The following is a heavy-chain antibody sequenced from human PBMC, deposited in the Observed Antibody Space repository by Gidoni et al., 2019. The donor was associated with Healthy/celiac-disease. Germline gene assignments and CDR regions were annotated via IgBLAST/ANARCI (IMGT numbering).Heavy chain of an antibody. D-gene: IGHD3-16*02. Sequence: EVQLVESGGGLVKPGGSLRLSCAASGFTFSSYRMNWVRQAPGKGLEWVSSISSSSSYIYYADSVKGRFTISRDNAKNSLYLQMNSLRAEDTAVYYCARAEYYDYIWGSYRYNAEYFQHWGQGTLVTVSS. CDR2: ISSSSSYI. CDR1: GFTFSSYR. CDR3: ARAEYYDYIWGSYRYNAEYFQH. J-gene: IGHJ1*01. V-gene: IGHV3-21*01.